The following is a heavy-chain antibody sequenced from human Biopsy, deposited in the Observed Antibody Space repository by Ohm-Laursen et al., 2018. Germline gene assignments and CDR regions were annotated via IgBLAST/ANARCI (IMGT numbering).Heavy chain of an antibody. CDR1: GYTFTGYH. CDR3: TRGDYYYDSLAYYYWSDP. Sequence: ASVKVSCKASGYTFTGYHVHWVRQAPGQGLEWMGWINANTGDTNYAQKFQGRVTMTRDTSISTAYVDLSSLRSDDTAVYYCTRGDYYYDSLAYYYWSDPWGQGTLVTVSS. V-gene: IGHV1-2*02. CDR2: INANTGDT. J-gene: IGHJ5*02. D-gene: IGHD3-22*01.